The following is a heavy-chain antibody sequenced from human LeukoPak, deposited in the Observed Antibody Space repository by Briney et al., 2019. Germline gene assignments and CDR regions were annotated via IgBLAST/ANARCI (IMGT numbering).Heavy chain of an antibody. Sequence: SETLCLTCTVSDGSFSSDYWTWIRQPPGKGLEWIGYIYYRGSTHYNPSLKSRVTISVDTSKNQFSLKLSSVTAADTAVYYCARHVSSSWYGYYFDYWGQGTLVTVSS. CDR1: DGSFSSDY. CDR3: ARHVSSSWYGYYFDY. V-gene: IGHV4-59*01. J-gene: IGHJ4*02. D-gene: IGHD6-13*01. CDR2: IYYRGST.